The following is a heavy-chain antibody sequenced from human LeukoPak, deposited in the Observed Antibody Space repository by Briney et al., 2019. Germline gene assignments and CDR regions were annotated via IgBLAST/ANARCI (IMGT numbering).Heavy chain of an antibody. J-gene: IGHJ3*02. V-gene: IGHV4-39*01. CDR1: GGSISSSTYY. Sequence: SETLSLTCTVSGGSISSSTYYWGWIRQPPGKGLEWIGSIYYSGSTYYNPSLKSRVTISVDTSKNQFSLKLSSVTAADTAVYFCARPTFSGYFSGPFDIWGQGTIVTVSS. D-gene: IGHD3-22*01. CDR3: ARPTFSGYFSGPFDI. CDR2: IYYSGST.